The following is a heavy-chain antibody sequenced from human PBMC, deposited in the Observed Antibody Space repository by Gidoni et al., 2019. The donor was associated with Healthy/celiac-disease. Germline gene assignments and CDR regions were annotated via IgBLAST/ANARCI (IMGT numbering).Heavy chain of an antibody. J-gene: IGHJ4*02. Sequence: QVQLVQSGAEVHKPGASVQVSCKASGSTFNGYYMHWVRQAPGQGLEWMGWSNPNSGGTNYAQKFQGRVTRTRDTSISTAYMELSRLRSDDTAVYYCARAQTYYYDSSGYYYHYWGQGTLVTVSS. CDR1: GSTFNGYY. CDR3: ARAQTYYYDSSGYYYHY. V-gene: IGHV1-2*02. CDR2: SNPNSGGT. D-gene: IGHD3-22*01.